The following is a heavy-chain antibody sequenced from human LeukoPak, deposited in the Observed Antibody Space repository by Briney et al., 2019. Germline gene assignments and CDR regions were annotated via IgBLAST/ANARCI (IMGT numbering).Heavy chain of an antibody. CDR1: GFTFSNAW. CDR3: AKSDDSSGYWGSHFDY. Sequence: GGSLRLSCAASGFTFSNAWMSWVRQAPGKGLEWVSTISGSGGSRYHADSVKGRFTISRDNSKNTLYLQMNSLRAEDTAVYYCAKSDDSSGYWGSHFDYWGQGTLVTVSS. V-gene: IGHV3-23*01. D-gene: IGHD3-22*01. J-gene: IGHJ4*02. CDR2: ISGSGGSR.